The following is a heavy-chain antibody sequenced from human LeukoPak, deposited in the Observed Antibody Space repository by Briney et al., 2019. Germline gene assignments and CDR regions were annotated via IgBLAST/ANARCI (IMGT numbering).Heavy chain of an antibody. CDR2: ISFDGNNK. CDR1: GFTFSSYG. J-gene: IGHJ4*02. CDR3: ARAVVTGPFDY. V-gene: IGHV3-30*03. D-gene: IGHD4-23*01. Sequence: GGSLRLSCAASGFTFSSYGMHWVRQAPGKGLEWVAVISFDGNNKYYADSVKGRFTISRDNSKNTLDLQMNSLRAEDTAVYYCARAVVTGPFDYWGQGTLVTVSS.